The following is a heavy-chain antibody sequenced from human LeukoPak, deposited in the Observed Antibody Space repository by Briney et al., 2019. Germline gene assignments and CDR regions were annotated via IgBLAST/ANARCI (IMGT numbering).Heavy chain of an antibody. CDR2: ISLGSTYI. CDR1: GFTFTSYS. J-gene: IGHJ2*01. CDR3: ARDGLAAATLHWCFDL. Sequence: PGGSLNLSCAASGFTFTSYSMNWVRQAPGKGLEWVSSISLGSTYINYADSLKGRFTISRDNARNSLYLQMNSLRAEDTAVYYCARDGLAAATLHWCFDLWGRGTLVTVSS. D-gene: IGHD2-15*01. V-gene: IGHV3-21*01.